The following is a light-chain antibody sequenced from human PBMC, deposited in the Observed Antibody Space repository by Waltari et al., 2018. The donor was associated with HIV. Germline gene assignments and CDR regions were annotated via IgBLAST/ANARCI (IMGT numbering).Light chain of an antibody. CDR3: AAWDDSLSGYV. V-gene: IGLV1-47*01. CDR1: RPNIGRSY. J-gene: IGLJ1*01. CDR2: SSN. Sequence: QSVLTQPPSASGTPGQRVTIPSPGSRPNIGRSYVYWYQQVPGTAPKLLIYSSNPRPSGVPDRFSGSKSGTSASLAISGLRSEDEADYYCAAWDDSLSGYVFGTGTKVTVL.